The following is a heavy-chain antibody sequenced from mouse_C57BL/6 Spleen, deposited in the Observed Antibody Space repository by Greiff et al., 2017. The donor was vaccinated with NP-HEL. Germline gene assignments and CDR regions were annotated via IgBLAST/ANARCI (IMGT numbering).Heavy chain of an antibody. CDR3: TRDYFWFAY. CDR1: GFTFSDAW. J-gene: IGHJ3*01. Sequence: EVNLVESGGGLVQPGGSMKLSCAASGFTFSDAWMDWVRQSPEKGLEWVAEIRNKANTHATYYAEYVKGRFTISKDDSKISFYLQMISLRAEDTGIYYCTRDYFWFAYWGQGTLVTVSA. CDR2: IRNKANTHAT. D-gene: IGHD1-1*01. V-gene: IGHV6-6*01.